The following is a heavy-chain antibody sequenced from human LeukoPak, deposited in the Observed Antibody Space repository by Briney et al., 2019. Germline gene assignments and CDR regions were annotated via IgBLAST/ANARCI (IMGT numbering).Heavy chain of an antibody. CDR1: GFTFDDYA. CDR2: ISWNSGSI. J-gene: IGHJ4*02. V-gene: IGHV3-9*01. CDR3: AKDFGAVTPRFFDY. Sequence: PGGSLRLSCAASGFTFDDYAMHWARQAPGKGLEWVSGISWNSGSIGYADSVKGRFTISRDNAKNSLYLQMNSLRAEDTALYYCAKDFGAVTPRFFDYWGQGTLVTVSS. D-gene: IGHD4-17*01.